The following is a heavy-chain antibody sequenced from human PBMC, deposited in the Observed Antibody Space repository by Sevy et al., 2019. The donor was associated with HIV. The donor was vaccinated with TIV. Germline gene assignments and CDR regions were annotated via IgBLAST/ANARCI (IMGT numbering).Heavy chain of an antibody. CDR1: GYTLTELS. CDR2: FDPEDGET. CDR3: ATTHPIKIVGATRGYYYYFMDV. V-gene: IGHV1-24*01. Sequence: ASVKVSCKVSGYTLTELSMHWVRQAPGEGLEWMGCFDPEDGETIYAQKFQGRVTMTEDTSTDTAYMELSSLGSDDTAVYYCATTHPIKIVGATRGYYYYFMDVWGKRSTVTVSS. D-gene: IGHD1-26*01. J-gene: IGHJ6*03.